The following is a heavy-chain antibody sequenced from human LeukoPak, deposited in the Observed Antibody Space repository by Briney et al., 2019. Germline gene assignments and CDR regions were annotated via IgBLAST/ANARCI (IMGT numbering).Heavy chain of an antibody. V-gene: IGHV4-39*07. J-gene: IGHJ4*02. D-gene: IGHD6-19*01. CDR1: GGSTSSYY. Sequence: SETLSLTCTVSGGSTSSYYWGWIRQPQGKGLEWIGSIYYSGSTYYNPSLKSRVTISVDTSKNQFSLKLSSVTAADTAVYYCARTAVAGTQSFDYWGQGTLVTVSS. CDR2: IYYSGST. CDR3: ARTAVAGTQSFDY.